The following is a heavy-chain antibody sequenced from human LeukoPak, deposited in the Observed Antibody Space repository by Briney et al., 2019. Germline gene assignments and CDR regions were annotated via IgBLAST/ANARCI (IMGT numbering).Heavy chain of an antibody. D-gene: IGHD3-10*01. J-gene: IGHJ5*02. V-gene: IGHV4-59*01. CDR1: GGSITGYS. Sequence: SETLSLTCSVSGGSITGYSWSWIRQTPGKGLEWIGYIYYNGGTHYTPSLNSRLSMSVGTPNKQFSLNLRSVTAADTAVYYCVRGPYGSSISNWLDPWGQGLLVTVSS. CDR2: IYYNGGT. CDR3: VRGPYGSSISNWLDP.